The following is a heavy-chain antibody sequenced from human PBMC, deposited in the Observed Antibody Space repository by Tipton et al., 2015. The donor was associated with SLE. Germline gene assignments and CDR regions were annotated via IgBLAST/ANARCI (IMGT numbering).Heavy chain of an antibody. D-gene: IGHD5-18*01. CDR2: ISSSSSYI. CDR1: GFTFSSYS. CDR3: ARDSPTGYSYGSNAFDI. V-gene: IGHV3-21*01. J-gene: IGHJ3*02. Sequence: SLRLSCAASGFTFSSYSMNWVRQAPGKGLEWVSPISSSSSYIYYADSVKGRFTISRDNAKNSLYLQMNSLRAEDTAVYYCARDSPTGYSYGSNAFDIWGQGTMVTVSS.